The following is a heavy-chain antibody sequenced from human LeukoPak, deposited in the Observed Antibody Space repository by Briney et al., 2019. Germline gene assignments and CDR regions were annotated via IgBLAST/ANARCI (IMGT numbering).Heavy chain of an antibody. D-gene: IGHD3-22*01. CDR3: TNYDDSSDLWGY. V-gene: IGHV3-73*01. Sequence: GGSLRLSCAASGFTFSDSGMHWVRQAPGKGLEWVGRMRSKTQNYATAYAASVKGRFTISRDDSKNTALLQMNSLKTEDTAVYYCTNYDDSSDLWGYWGQGTLVTVSS. CDR2: MRSKTQNYAT. CDR1: GFTFSDSG. J-gene: IGHJ4*02.